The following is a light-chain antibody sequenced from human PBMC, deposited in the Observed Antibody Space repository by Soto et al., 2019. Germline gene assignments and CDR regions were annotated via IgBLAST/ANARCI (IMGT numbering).Light chain of an antibody. J-gene: IGKJ5*01. CDR3: QQADSFPSIT. V-gene: IGKV1D-12*01. CDR1: QDISGW. Sequence: DIQMTQSHSSVSASVGDRVTFTCRASQDISGWLAWYQQKPGRAPKLLIYAASTLENGVPSRFSGSGSGTDFTLTISSLQPEDSATYFCQQADSFPSITFGQGTRLEIK. CDR2: AAS.